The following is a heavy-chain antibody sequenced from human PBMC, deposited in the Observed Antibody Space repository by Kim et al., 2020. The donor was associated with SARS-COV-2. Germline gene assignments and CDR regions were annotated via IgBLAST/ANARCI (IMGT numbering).Heavy chain of an antibody. CDR1: GFTFSNYN. CDR2: ISSSSSYI. Sequence: GGSLRLSCAASGFTFSNYNMNWIRQAPGKGLEWVSSISSSSSYIYYADSVKGRFTISRDNAKNSLYLQMNSLRAEDTAVYYCARDATTPYYDDSSVYYFTGGDYWGQGTLVTVSS. CDR3: ARDATTPYYDDSSVYYFTGGDY. V-gene: IGHV3-21*01. J-gene: IGHJ4*02. D-gene: IGHD3-22*01.